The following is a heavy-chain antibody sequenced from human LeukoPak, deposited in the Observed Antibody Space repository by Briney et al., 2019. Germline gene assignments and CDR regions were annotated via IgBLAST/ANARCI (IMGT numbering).Heavy chain of an antibody. D-gene: IGHD3-22*01. CDR2: ISGSGGST. Sequence: GGSLRLSCAASGFTFSSYDMSWGRQAPGKGLEWVSAISGSGGSTYYADSVKGRFTISRDNSKNTLYLQMNSLRAEDTAVYYCAKAHLDYYDSSGYYALAFDYWGQGTLVTVSS. J-gene: IGHJ4*02. V-gene: IGHV3-23*01. CDR3: AKAHLDYYDSSGYYALAFDY. CDR1: GFTFSSYD.